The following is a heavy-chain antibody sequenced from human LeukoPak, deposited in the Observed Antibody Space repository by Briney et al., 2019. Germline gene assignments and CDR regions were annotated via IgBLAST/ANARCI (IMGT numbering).Heavy chain of an antibody. V-gene: IGHV4-34*01. CDR3: ARVDKYSEPDY. Sequence: PSETLSLTCAVYGGSFSGYYWSWIRQPPGKGLEWIGEINHSGSTNYNPSLKSRVTISVDTSKNQFSLKLSSVTAADTTVYYCARVDKYSEPDYWGQGTLVTVSS. J-gene: IGHJ4*02. CDR1: GGSFSGYY. CDR2: INHSGST. D-gene: IGHD4-11*01.